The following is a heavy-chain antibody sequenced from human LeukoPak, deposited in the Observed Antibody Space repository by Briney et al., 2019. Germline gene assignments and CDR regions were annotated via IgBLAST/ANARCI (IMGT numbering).Heavy chain of an antibody. D-gene: IGHD6-6*01. CDR2: ISSSSSYI. Sequence: GGSLRLSCAASGFTFSSYSMNWVRQAPGKGLEWISSISSSSSYIYYADSVKGRFTISRDNAKNSLYLQMNSLRAEDTAVYYCARRGSRQLDLGHDAFDIWGQGTMVTVSS. CDR1: GFTFSSYS. J-gene: IGHJ3*02. V-gene: IGHV3-21*01. CDR3: ARRGSRQLDLGHDAFDI.